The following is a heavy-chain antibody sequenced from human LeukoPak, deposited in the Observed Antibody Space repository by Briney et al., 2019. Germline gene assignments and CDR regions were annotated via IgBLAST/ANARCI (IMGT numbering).Heavy chain of an antibody. CDR3: AKDFRIGYSAHFDY. Sequence: AGGSLRLSCVGSGFTFRSHAMSRVRQAPEKGLEFVSGIYENGGTTYYADSVKGRFSISRDNSKNTLYLQMDSLRGEDTAVYYCAKDFRIGYSAHFDYWGQGALATVSS. J-gene: IGHJ4*02. CDR2: IYENGGTT. D-gene: IGHD2-21*01. V-gene: IGHV3-23*01. CDR1: GFTFRSHA.